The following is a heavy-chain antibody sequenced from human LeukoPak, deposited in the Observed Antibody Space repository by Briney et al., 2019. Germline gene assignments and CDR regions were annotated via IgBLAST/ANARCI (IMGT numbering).Heavy chain of an antibody. D-gene: IGHD2-15*01. CDR3: ARFPGSAEYRHYYYMDV. V-gene: IGHV4-61*02. J-gene: IGHJ6*03. CDR1: GGSISSGSYY. Sequence: TLSLTCTVSGGSISSGSYYWSWIRQPAGKGLEWIGRIYTSGSTNYNPSLKSRVTISLDTSKNQFSLRLSSVTAADTAVYYCARFPGSAEYRHYYYMDVWGKGTTVTVSS. CDR2: IYTSGST.